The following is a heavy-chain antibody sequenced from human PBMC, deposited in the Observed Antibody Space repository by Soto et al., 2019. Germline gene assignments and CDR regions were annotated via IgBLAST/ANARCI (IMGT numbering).Heavy chain of an antibody. CDR3: ARTDRDFYGLDV. CDR1: GFTFRNYD. CDR2: ISAAGDP. V-gene: IGHV3-13*05. J-gene: IGHJ6*02. Sequence: EVQLVESGGGLVQPGGSLRLSCGAYGFTFRNYDMHWVRQVTGKGLEWVSGISAAGDPEYADSVEGRFTISRENAQNSFFLQMNTLRCGGTAVYYGARTDRDFYGLDVWGQATTVIVSS.